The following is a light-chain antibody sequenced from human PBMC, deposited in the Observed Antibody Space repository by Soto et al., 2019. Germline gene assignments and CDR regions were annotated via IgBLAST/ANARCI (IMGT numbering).Light chain of an antibody. CDR1: QSVTSSF. J-gene: IGKJ1*01. CDR3: QQYASSRT. V-gene: IGKV3-20*01. CDR2: GAS. Sequence: PGERVTLSCRASQSVTSSFLTWYQQKPGQAPRLLIYGASTRAASIPARFSGSGSGTDFTLTITRLEPEDFAVYYCQQYASSRTFGQGTKVDIK.